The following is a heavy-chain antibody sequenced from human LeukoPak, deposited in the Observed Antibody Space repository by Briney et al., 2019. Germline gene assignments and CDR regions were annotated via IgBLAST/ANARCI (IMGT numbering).Heavy chain of an antibody. Sequence: GGSLRLSCAASGFTFSSYAMSWVRQAPGKGLEWVSAISGSGGSTYYADSVKGRFTTSRDNSKNTLYLQMNSLRAEDTAVYYCAKSKGYCSSTSCYALVTDAFDIWGQGTMVTVSS. V-gene: IGHV3-23*01. CDR1: GFTFSSYA. D-gene: IGHD2-2*01. J-gene: IGHJ3*02. CDR2: ISGSGGST. CDR3: AKSKGYCSSTSCYALVTDAFDI.